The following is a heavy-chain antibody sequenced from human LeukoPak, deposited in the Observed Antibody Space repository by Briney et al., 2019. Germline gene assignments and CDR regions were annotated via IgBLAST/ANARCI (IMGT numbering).Heavy chain of an antibody. CDR2: ISGYNGNT. Sequence: ASVKVSCKVSGYTLTELSMHWVRQAPGQGLEWMGWISGYNGNTNYAQKFQGRVTMTTDTSTNTAYMELRSLRSDDTAVYYCARVGTDSSSWTDYWGQGTLVTVSS. D-gene: IGHD6-13*01. V-gene: IGHV1-18*01. CDR1: GYTLTELS. CDR3: ARVGTDSSSWTDY. J-gene: IGHJ4*02.